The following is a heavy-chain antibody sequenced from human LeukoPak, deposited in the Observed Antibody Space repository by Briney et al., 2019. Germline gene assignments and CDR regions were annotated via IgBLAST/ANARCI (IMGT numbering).Heavy chain of an antibody. Sequence: ASVKVSCKASGYTFTSYYMHWVRQAPGQGLEWMGIINPSGGSTSYAQKFQGRVIMTRDTSTSTVYMELSSLRSEDTAVYYCARGFYSSGWFAPRSLNTNFAVWGQGTLVTVSS. V-gene: IGHV1-46*01. CDR2: INPSGGST. CDR1: GYTFTSYY. CDR3: ARGFYSSGWFAPRSLNTNFAV. J-gene: IGHJ4*02. D-gene: IGHD6-19*01.